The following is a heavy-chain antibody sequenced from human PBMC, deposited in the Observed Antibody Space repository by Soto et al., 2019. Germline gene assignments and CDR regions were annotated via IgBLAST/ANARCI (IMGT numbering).Heavy chain of an antibody. Sequence: AGSPKLSSAASGLTFSVYGMPWVRKAPGKGLEWVAVISYDGRKNYYGDSVKGRFTIARDNSKNTLSLQMSSLRFDDTAVYYCAKALPIYTSGWYNYHGMDVWGQGTTVTVSS. V-gene: IGHV3-30*18. CDR3: AKALPIYTSGWYNYHGMDV. D-gene: IGHD6-19*01. J-gene: IGHJ6*02. CDR2: ISYDGRKN. CDR1: GLTFSVYG.